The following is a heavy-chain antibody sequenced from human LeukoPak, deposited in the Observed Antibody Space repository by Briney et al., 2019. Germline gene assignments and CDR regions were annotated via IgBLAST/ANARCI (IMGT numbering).Heavy chain of an antibody. D-gene: IGHD1-1*01. CDR3: ARDPPSTTTLDY. V-gene: IGHV1-2*02. J-gene: IGHJ4*02. CDR2: INLNSGAT. Sequence: ASVKVSCKASGYTFIDYYIHWVRQAPGQGLEWLGWINLNSGATKYAQNLQGRVTMTRDTSISTAYMELSRLNSDDTAVYYCARDPPSTTTLDYWGPGTPVTVSS. CDR1: GYTFIDYY.